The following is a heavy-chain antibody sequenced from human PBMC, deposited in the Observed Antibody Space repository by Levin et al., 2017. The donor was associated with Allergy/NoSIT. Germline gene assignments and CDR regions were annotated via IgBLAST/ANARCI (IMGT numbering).Heavy chain of an antibody. D-gene: IGHD4-11*01. CDR1: GVSIGSSSYY. V-gene: IGHV4-39*01. CDR3: ARRFAASSNWDFDY. Sequence: KTSETLSLTCTVSGVSIGSSSYYWGWIRQPPGKGLEWIGSIYYSGSTYYNPSLKSRLTISVDTSKSQFSLKMTSVTAADTAVYYCARRFAASSNWDFDYWGQGTLVTVSS. CDR2: IYYSGST. J-gene: IGHJ4*02.